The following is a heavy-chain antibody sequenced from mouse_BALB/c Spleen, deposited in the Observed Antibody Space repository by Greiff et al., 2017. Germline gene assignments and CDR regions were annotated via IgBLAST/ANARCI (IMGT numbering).Heavy chain of an antibody. D-gene: IGHD2-14*01. J-gene: IGHJ4*01. CDR2: IWGDGST. V-gene: IGHV2-6-7*01. Sequence: VQLQQSGPGLVAPSQSLSITCTVSGFSLTGYGVNWVRQPPGKGLEWLGMIWGDGSTDYNSALKSRLSISKDNSKSQVFLKMNSLQTDDTARYYCATYREGYYYAMDYWGQGTSVTVSS. CDR3: ATYREGYYYAMDY. CDR1: GFSLTGYG.